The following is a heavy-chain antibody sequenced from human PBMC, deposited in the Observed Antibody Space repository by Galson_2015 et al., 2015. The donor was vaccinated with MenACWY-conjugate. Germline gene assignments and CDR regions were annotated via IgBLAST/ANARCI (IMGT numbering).Heavy chain of an antibody. Sequence: CAISGDSVSSKSAAWIWIRQSPSRGLEWLGRTYYGSKWYNDYAASVKGRITINPDTSKNQFSLQLNSVTPEDTAVYYCGRVTWGSSKAFDYWGQGTPVTV. V-gene: IGHV6-1*01. CDR1: GDSVSSKSAA. CDR2: TYYGSKWYN. J-gene: IGHJ4*02. CDR3: GRVTWGSSKAFDY. D-gene: IGHD6-13*01.